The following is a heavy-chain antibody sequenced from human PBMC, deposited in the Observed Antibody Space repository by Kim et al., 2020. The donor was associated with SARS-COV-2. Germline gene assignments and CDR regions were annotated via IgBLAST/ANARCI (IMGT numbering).Heavy chain of an antibody. J-gene: IGHJ6*03. D-gene: IGHD4-4*01. V-gene: IGHV1-3*01. Sequence: KFQGRVTITRDTSASTAYMELSSLRSEDTAVYYCARDDYSNYGNYYYYYMDVWGKGTTVTVSS. CDR3: ARDDYSNYGNYYYYYMDV.